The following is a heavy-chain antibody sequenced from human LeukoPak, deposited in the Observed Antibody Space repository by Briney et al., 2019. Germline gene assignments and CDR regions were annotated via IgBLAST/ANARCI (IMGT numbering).Heavy chain of an antibody. J-gene: IGHJ4*02. V-gene: IGHV3-7*01. D-gene: IGHD5-12*01. CDR2: INQDGSER. CDR3: ARFPSVWGYSGYDSL. CDR1: GFTLSSYW. Sequence: GGSLRLSCTASGFTLSSYWMIWVRQAPGKGLECVANINQDGSERYYVDSVKGRFTISRENAKNLLYLQMSSLRAEDTAVYYCARFPSVWGYSGYDSLWGQGTLVTVSS.